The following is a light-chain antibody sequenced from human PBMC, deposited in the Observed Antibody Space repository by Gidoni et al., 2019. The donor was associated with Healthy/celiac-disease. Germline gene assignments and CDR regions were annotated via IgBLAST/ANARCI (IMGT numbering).Light chain of an antibody. Sequence: SELTQDPAVSVALGPTVRITCQGDSLRSYYASWYQQTPGQAPVLVIYGKNNRPPGIPDRFSASSSGNTASFTITGAQAEDEADYYCNSRDSSGNHVVFGGGTKLTVL. CDR1: SLRSYY. J-gene: IGLJ2*01. CDR2: GKN. CDR3: NSRDSSGNHVV. V-gene: IGLV3-19*01.